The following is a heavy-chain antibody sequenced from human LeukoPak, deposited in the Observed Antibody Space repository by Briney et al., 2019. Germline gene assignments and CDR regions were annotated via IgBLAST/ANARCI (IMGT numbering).Heavy chain of an antibody. CDR2: INHKSGGT. D-gene: IGHD6-19*01. J-gene: IGHJ4*02. Sequence: ASVQVSCKSSGYTFTGYYMHWLRQAPRQGLEWVGWINHKSGGTNYAQKFQGRVTMTRDTSTSTAHMELRRLRSDDTAVYYCAIGAVGFHYWGQGTLVTAPS. CDR3: AIGAVGFHY. V-gene: IGHV1-2*02. CDR1: GYTFTGYY.